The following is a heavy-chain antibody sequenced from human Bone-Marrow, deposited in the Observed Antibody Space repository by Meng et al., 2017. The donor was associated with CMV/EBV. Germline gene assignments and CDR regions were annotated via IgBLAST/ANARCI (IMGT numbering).Heavy chain of an antibody. J-gene: IGHJ4*02. CDR2: IYYSGST. V-gene: IGHV4-59*01. CDR1: GGSISSYY. Sequence: GSLRLSCTVSGGSISSYYWSWIRQPPGKGLEWIGYIYYSGSTNYNPSLKSRVTISVDTSKNQFSLKLSSVTAADTAVYYCARDGPRGFDYWGQGTLVTLYS. D-gene: IGHD1-26*01. CDR3: ARDGPRGFDY.